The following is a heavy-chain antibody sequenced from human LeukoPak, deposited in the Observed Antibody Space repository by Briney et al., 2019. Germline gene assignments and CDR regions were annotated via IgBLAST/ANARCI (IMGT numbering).Heavy chain of an antibody. CDR3: ARVLRYFDWTHDY. CDR1: GGTFSSYA. CDR2: IIPILGIA. V-gene: IGHV1-69*04. D-gene: IGHD3-9*01. Sequence: ASVKVSRKASGGTFSSYAISWVRQAPGQGLEWMGRIIPILGIANYAQKFQGRVTITADKSTSTAYMELSSLRSEDTAVYYCARVLRYFDWTHDYWGQGTLVTVSS. J-gene: IGHJ4*02.